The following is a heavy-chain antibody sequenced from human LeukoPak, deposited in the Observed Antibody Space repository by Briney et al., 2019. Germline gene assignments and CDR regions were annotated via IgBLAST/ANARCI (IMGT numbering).Heavy chain of an antibody. V-gene: IGHV1-24*01. Sequence: ASVKVSCKVSGYTLTELPMHWVRQAPGKGLEWKGGFDPEDGETIYAQKFQGRVTMTEDTSTDTAYMELSSLRSEDTAVYYCATEGPERGYSYGYYFDYWGQGTLVTVSS. CDR2: FDPEDGET. J-gene: IGHJ4*02. CDR3: ATEGPERGYSYGYYFDY. D-gene: IGHD5-18*01. CDR1: GYTLTELP.